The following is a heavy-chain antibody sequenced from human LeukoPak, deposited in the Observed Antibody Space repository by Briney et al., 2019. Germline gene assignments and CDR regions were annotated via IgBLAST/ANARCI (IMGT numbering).Heavy chain of an antibody. CDR1: GGSFSGYY. CDR3: ARAPSWWYFQH. Sequence: PSETLSLTCAVYGGSFSGYYWSWIRQPPGKGLEWIGEINHSGSTNYNPSPKSRVTISVDTSKNQFSLKLSSVTAADTAVYYCARAPSWWYFQHWGQGTLVTVSS. J-gene: IGHJ1*01. D-gene: IGHD2-15*01. V-gene: IGHV4-34*01. CDR2: INHSGST.